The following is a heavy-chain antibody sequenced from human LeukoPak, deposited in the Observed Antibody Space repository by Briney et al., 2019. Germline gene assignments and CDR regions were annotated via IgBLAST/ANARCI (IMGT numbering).Heavy chain of an antibody. CDR3: ARDPYSGGYWNYYYYYMDV. D-gene: IGHD1-26*01. CDR1: GFTFSSYE. Sequence: GGSLRLSCAASGFTFSSYEMNWVRQAPGKGLEWVSYISSSGSTIYYADSVEGRFTISRDNAKNSLYLQMNSLTAEDTAVYYCARDPYSGGYWNYYYYYMDVWGKGTTVTISS. CDR2: ISSSGSTI. J-gene: IGHJ6*03. V-gene: IGHV3-48*03.